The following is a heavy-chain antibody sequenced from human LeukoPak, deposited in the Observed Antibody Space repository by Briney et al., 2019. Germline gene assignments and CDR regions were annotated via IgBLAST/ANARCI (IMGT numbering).Heavy chain of an antibody. Sequence: GGSLRLSCAPFGFTFSSYGMHWVRQAPGKGLEWVAVISYDGSNKYYADSVKGRFTISRDNSKNTLYLQMNSLRAEDTAVYYCAKILPDTVTADYWGQGTLVTVSS. J-gene: IGHJ4*02. CDR2: ISYDGSNK. CDR1: GFTFSSYG. CDR3: AKILPDTVTADY. D-gene: IGHD4-11*01. V-gene: IGHV3-30*18.